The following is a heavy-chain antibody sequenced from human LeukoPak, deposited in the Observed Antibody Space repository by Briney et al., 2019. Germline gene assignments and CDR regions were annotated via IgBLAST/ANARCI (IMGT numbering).Heavy chain of an antibody. V-gene: IGHV1-8*01. D-gene: IGHD1-26*01. CDR3: ARGRSGSSSPIRWFDP. J-gene: IGHJ5*02. Sequence: GASVKVSCKASGYTFTSYDISWVRQASGQGLEWMGCMNPNSGATAYAQKVKGRVTMTRNTSLGTAFMELGSLKSEDTAVYYCARGRSGSSSPIRWFDPWGQGTLVTVSS. CDR1: GYTFTSYD. CDR2: MNPNSGAT.